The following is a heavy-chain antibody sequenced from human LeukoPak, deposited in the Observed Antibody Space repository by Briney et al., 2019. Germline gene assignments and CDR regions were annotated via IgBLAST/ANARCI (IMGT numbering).Heavy chain of an antibody. CDR2: IYYSGST. CDR3: ARGQRSCSGGSCYGPYFDY. D-gene: IGHD2-15*01. Sequence: PSQTLSLTCAVSGGSISSGGYYWNWIRQPPGEGLEWIGYIYYSGSTNYNPSLKSRVTISVDTSKNQFSLKLSSVTAADTAVYYCARGQRSCSGGSCYGPYFDYWGQGTLVTVSS. J-gene: IGHJ4*02. V-gene: IGHV4-61*08. CDR1: GGSISSGGYY.